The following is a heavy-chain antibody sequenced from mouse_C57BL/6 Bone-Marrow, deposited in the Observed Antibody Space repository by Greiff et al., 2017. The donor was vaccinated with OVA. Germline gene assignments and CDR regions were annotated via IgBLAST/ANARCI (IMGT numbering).Heavy chain of an antibody. CDR2: INPYNGDT. D-gene: IGHD2-5*01. V-gene: IGHV1-20*01. J-gene: IGHJ3*01. Sequence: VQLQQPGPELVKPGDSVKISCKASGYSFTGYFMNWVMQSHGKSLEWIGRINPYNGDTFYNQKFKGKATLTVDKSSSTAHMELRSLTSEDSAVYFCARYSYSNYVSFAYWGQGTLVTVSA. CDR1: GYSFTGYF. CDR3: ARYSYSNYVSFAY.